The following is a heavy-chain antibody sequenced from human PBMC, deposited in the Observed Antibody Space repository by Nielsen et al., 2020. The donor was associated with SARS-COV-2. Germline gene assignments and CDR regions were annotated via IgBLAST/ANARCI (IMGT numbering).Heavy chain of an antibody. V-gene: IGHV1-69*13. D-gene: IGHD3-22*01. CDR1: GGIFISYA. Sequence: SVKVSCKASGGIFISYAISWVRQAPGQGLEWLGGIIPIFDTANYAQRFQGRVTITADEPTSTAYMELNSLRSEDTAVYYCASSHFNDTRGNLPWDRNYYYYMEVWGKGTTVTVSS. CDR3: ASSHFNDTRGNLPWDRNYYYYMEV. J-gene: IGHJ6*03. CDR2: IIPIFDTA.